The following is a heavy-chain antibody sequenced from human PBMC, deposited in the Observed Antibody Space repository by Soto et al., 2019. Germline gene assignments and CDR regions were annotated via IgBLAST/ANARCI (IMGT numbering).Heavy chain of an antibody. V-gene: IGHV3-33*01. CDR2: IWYDGSNK. D-gene: IGHD3-3*01. Sequence: QVQLVESGGGVVQPGRSLRLSCAASGFTFSSYGMHWVRQAPGKGLEWVAVIWYDGSNKYYADSVKGRFTISRDNSKNTLYLQMNSLRAEDTAVYYCAREGAERPYYDFWSGYYRLFYYGMDVWGQGTTVTVSS. CDR3: AREGAERPYYDFWSGYYRLFYYGMDV. CDR1: GFTFSSYG. J-gene: IGHJ6*02.